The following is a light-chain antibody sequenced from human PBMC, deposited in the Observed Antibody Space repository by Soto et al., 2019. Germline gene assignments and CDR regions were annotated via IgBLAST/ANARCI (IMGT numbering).Light chain of an antibody. CDR1: QSILSW. CDR3: QQSYSTLTWT. Sequence: DIQMTQSPSTLSASLGDRVTITCRASQSILSWLAWYQQKPGKAPKLLIYDASSLHSVVPSRFSGSGSGTDFTLTISSLQPEDFATYYCQQSYSTLTWTFGQGTKVDIK. J-gene: IGKJ1*01. V-gene: IGKV1-39*01. CDR2: DAS.